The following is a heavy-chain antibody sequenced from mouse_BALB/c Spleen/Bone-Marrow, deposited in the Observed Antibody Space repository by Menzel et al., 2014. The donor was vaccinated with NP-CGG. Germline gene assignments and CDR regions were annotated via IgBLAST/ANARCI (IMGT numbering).Heavy chain of an antibody. J-gene: IGHJ3*01. D-gene: IGHD1-1*01. V-gene: IGHV14-3*02. Sequence: EVKLMESGAELVKPGASVKLSCIASGFNIKDTYMHWVKQRPEQGLEWIGRIDPANGNTKYDPKFQGKATITADTSSNTAYLQLSSLTSEDTAVYYCASYYYGSSSFAYWGQGTMVTVSA. CDR3: ASYYYGSSSFAY. CDR2: IDPANGNT. CDR1: GFNIKDTY.